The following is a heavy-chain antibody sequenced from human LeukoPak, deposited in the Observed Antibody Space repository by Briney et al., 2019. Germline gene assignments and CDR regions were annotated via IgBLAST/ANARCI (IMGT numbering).Heavy chain of an antibody. CDR3: ARRYGYNYGTSDY. CDR2: IYYSGST. J-gene: IGHJ4*02. V-gene: IGHV4-39*01. D-gene: IGHD5-18*01. Sequence: SETLSLTCTVSGGSISSSGYYWGWIRQPPGKGLEWIVSIYYSGSTYYNPSLKSRATISVDTSKNQFSLKLSSVTAADTAVYYCARRYGYNYGTSDYWGQGTLVSVSS. CDR1: GGSISSSGYY.